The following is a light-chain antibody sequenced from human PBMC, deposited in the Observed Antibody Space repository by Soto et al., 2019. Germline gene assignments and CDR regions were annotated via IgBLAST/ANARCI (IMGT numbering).Light chain of an antibody. CDR3: QQYNNWPSWT. CDR2: IAS. CDR1: QSISFN. V-gene: IGKV3-15*01. Sequence: EIVLTHSGSTLSLTPGERVTLSCRASQSISFNLAWYQQKPGQAPRLLIYIASTRAAGIPARFSGSGSGTEFTLTISSLQSEDSAIYYCQQYNNWPSWTSAQRAKVDI. J-gene: IGKJ1*01.